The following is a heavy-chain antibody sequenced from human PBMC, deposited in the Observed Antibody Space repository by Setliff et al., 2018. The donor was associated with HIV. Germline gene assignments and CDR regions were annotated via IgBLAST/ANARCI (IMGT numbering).Heavy chain of an antibody. V-gene: IGHV4-31*03. CDR2: IYYSGST. Sequence: SETLSLTCTVSVGSISSGGYYWCCIRQHPGKGLEWIGYIYYSGSTYYDPSLKSRVTISVDTSKNQFSLRLSSVTAADTAVFYCARRGPGDQTWFDPWGQGILVTVSS. D-gene: IGHD7-27*01. J-gene: IGHJ5*02. CDR3: ARRGPGDQTWFDP. CDR1: VGSISSGGYY.